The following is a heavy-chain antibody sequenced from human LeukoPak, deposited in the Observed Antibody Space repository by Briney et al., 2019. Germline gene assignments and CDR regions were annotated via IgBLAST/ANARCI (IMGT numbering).Heavy chain of an antibody. V-gene: IGHV1-2*02. CDR3: ASGLLGYCSSTSCLHDY. J-gene: IGHJ4*02. CDR1: GYTFTGYY. CDR2: INPNSGGT. D-gene: IGHD2-2*01. Sequence: GASVKVSCKASGYTFTGYYMHWVRQAPGQGLEWMGWINPNSGGTNYAQKFQGRVTMTRDTSISTAYMELSRLRSDDTAVYYCASGLLGYCSSTSCLHDYWGQGTLVTGSS.